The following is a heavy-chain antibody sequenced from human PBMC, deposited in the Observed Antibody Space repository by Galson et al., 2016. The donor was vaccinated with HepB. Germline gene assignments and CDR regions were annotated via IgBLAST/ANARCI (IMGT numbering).Heavy chain of an antibody. D-gene: IGHD2-21*02. CDR3: ARGVTGTPYFDF. J-gene: IGHJ4*02. CDR2: VYKTGST. CDR1: GGSISSYF. V-gene: IGHV4-59*01. Sequence: SETLSLTCNISGGSISSYFWSWIRQPPGKGLEWIGYVYKTGSTNYSPSLKSRVTVSVDTSKSQFSLKLRSVTAADTAVYYCARGVTGTPYFDFWGQGALVTVSS.